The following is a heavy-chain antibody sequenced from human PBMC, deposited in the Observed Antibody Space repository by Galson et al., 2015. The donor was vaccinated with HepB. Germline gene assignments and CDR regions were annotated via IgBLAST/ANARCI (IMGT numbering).Heavy chain of an antibody. CDR2: INTNTGNP. CDR1: GYTFTSYA. D-gene: IGHD3-22*01. CDR3: ARDRIHNDSSGYYYYYYYMDV. J-gene: IGHJ6*03. V-gene: IGHV7-4-1*02. Sequence: SVKVSCKASGYTFTSYAMNWVRQAPGQGLEWMGWINTNTGNPTYAQGFTGRFVFSLDTSVSTAYLQISSLKAEDTAVYYCARDRIHNDSSGYYYYYYYMDVWGKGTTVTVSS.